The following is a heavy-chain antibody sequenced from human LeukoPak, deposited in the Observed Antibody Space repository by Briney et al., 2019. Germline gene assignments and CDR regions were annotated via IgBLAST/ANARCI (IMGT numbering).Heavy chain of an antibody. V-gene: IGHV3-23*01. Sequence: GGSLRLSCAASGFTFSSYAMSWVRQAPGKGLEWVSAISGSGGSTYCADSVKGRFTISRDNSKNTLYLQMNSLRAEDTAVYYCAKTQGGVVAASDFWGQGTLVTVSS. CDR3: AKTQGGVVAASDF. J-gene: IGHJ4*02. CDR1: GFTFSSYA. D-gene: IGHD2-15*01. CDR2: ISGSGGST.